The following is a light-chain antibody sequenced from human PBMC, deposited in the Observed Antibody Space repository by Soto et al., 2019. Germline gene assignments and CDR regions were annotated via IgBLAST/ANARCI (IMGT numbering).Light chain of an antibody. CDR3: SSYAGSNNFPYV. V-gene: IGLV2-8*01. CDR1: SSDVGGSNY. CDR2: EVS. J-gene: IGLJ1*01. Sequence: QSVLTQPPSASVSPGQSVTISCTGTSSDVGGSNYVSWYQQHPGKAPKLMIYEVSKRPSGVPDRFSGSKSGNTASLTVSGLQAEDEADYYCSSYAGSNNFPYVFGSGTRSPS.